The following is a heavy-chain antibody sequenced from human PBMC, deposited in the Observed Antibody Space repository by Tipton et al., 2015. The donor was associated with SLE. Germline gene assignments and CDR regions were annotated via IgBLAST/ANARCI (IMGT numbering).Heavy chain of an antibody. CDR2: IYYTGTT. V-gene: IGHV4-39*07. Sequence: TLSLTCTVSGGSISSSSYYWGWIRQPPGTGLEWIGYIYYTGTTNSNPSLKSRVSISIDTSKTQFSLHLSSVTAADTAVYYCARGPQRVGRFQSWGQGTLVTVSS. J-gene: IGHJ4*02. CDR3: ARGPQRVGRFQS. CDR1: GGSISSSSYY. D-gene: IGHD1-26*01.